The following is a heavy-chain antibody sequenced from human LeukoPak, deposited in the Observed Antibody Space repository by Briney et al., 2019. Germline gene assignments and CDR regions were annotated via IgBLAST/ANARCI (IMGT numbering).Heavy chain of an antibody. D-gene: IGHD3-22*01. J-gene: IGHJ3*02. CDR3: ARPYYDSSGYYHDAFDI. V-gene: IGHV4-39*07. CDR2: IFHSGST. Sequence: SETLSLTCTVSGDSISSSSYYWGWIRQPPGKGLEWIGSIFHSGSTYYNPSLKGRVTMSVDTSKNQFSLKLSSVTAADTAVYYCARPYYDSSGYYHDAFDIWGQGTMVTVSS. CDR1: GDSISSSSYY.